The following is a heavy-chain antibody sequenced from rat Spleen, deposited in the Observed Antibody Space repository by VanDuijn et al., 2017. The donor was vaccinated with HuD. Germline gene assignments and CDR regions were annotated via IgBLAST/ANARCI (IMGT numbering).Heavy chain of an antibody. CDR1: GFTFSNYG. J-gene: IGHJ1*01. D-gene: IGHD1-2*01. CDR3: TAYSSYWYFDF. V-gene: IGHV5-29*01. Sequence: EVQLVESGGGLVQPGRSLKLSCTASGFTFSNYGMHWIRQAPTKGLEWVASITYDGSTPYYRDSVRGRFTISRDNAKTTLYLQMDSLTSEDTATYYCTAYSSYWYFDFWGPGTMVTVSS. CDR2: ITYDGSTP.